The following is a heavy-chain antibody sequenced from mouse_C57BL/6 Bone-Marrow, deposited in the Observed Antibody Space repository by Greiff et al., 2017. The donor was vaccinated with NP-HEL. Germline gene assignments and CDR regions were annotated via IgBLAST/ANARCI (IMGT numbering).Heavy chain of an antibody. CDR2: ISDGGSYT. D-gene: IGHD1-1*01. CDR3: ARGYYYGSDWYFDV. Sequence: EVQVVESGGGLVKPGGSLKLSCAASGFTFSSYAMSWVRQTPEKRLEWVATISDGGSYTYYPDNVKGRFTISRDNAKNNLYLQMSHLKSEDTAMYYCARGYYYGSDWYFDVWGTGTTVTVSS. V-gene: IGHV5-4*01. CDR1: GFTFSSYA. J-gene: IGHJ1*03.